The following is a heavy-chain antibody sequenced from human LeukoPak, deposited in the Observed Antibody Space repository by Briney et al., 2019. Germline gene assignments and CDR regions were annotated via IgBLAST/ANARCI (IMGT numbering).Heavy chain of an antibody. D-gene: IGHD6-19*01. CDR3: AKGGSSVWDHFDY. J-gene: IGHJ4*02. Sequence: EGSLRLSCAASGFTFSDYYMSWIRQAPGKGLEWVSYISSSGSTIYYADSVKGRFTISRDNAKNSLYLQMNSLRAEDTAVYYCAKGGSSVWDHFDYWGQGTLVTVAS. V-gene: IGHV3-11*01. CDR2: ISSSGSTI. CDR1: GFTFSDYY.